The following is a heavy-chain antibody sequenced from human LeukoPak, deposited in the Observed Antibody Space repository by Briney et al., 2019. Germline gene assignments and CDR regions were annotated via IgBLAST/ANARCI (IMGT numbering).Heavy chain of an antibody. Sequence: NASETLSLTCTVSGGSISNYYWSWIRKPPGKGLEWIGYISYTGSTNYNPSLESRVTMSVDTSKNQFSLKLTSVTAADTAVYYCATGLSGPLNWFDPWGQGTLVTVSS. V-gene: IGHV4-59*01. J-gene: IGHJ5*02. CDR1: GGSISNYY. CDR2: ISYTGST. CDR3: ATGLSGPLNWFDP. D-gene: IGHD6-25*01.